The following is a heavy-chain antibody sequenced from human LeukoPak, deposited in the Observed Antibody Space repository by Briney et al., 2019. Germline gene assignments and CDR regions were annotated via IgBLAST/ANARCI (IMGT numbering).Heavy chain of an antibody. J-gene: IGHJ4*02. Sequence: PSETLSLTCTVSGGSISSYHWSWIRQPPGKGLEWIGYIYYSGSTNYNPSLKSRVTISVDTSKNQFSLKLSSVTAADTAVYYCARGGFLEEEAYYFDYWGQGTLVTVSS. CDR2: IYYSGST. CDR3: ARGGFLEEEAYYFDY. CDR1: GGSISSYH. V-gene: IGHV4-59*01. D-gene: IGHD5-12*01.